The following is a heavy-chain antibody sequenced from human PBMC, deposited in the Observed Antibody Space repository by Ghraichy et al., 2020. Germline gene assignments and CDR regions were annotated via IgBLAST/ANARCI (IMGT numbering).Heavy chain of an antibody. CDR1: GFTFSSYA. Sequence: GGSLRLSCAASGFTFSSYAMSWVRQAPGKGLEWVSAISGSGGSTYYADSVKGRFTISRDNSKNTLYLQMNSLRAEDTAVYYCVKADAKTYYYDSSGVPAPTSHRAYFDYWGQGTLVTVSS. V-gene: IGHV3-23*01. CDR2: ISGSGGST. D-gene: IGHD3-22*01. CDR3: VKADAKTYYYDSSGVPAPTSHRAYFDY. J-gene: IGHJ4*02.